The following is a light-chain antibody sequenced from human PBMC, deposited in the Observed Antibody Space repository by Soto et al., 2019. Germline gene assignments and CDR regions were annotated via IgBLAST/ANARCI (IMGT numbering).Light chain of an antibody. Sequence: SYELTQPPSVSVCPGQTASITCSGDKLGDKYACWYQQKPGQSPVLVIYQDSKRPSGIPERFSGSNSGNTATLTISGTQAMDEADYYCQAWDSSTWVFGGGTKVTVL. V-gene: IGLV3-1*01. J-gene: IGLJ3*02. CDR2: QDS. CDR3: QAWDSSTWV. CDR1: KLGDKY.